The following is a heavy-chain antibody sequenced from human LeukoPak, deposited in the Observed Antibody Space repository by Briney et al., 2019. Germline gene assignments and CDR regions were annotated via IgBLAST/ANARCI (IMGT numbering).Heavy chain of an antibody. CDR1: GFIFSSYW. J-gene: IGHJ4*02. CDR3: AREGRGYSPLYFDN. V-gene: IGHV3-7*01. Sequence: GGSLRLSCAASGFIFSSYWMSWVRQAPGKGLEWVTNIKQDGSERYYVDSAKGRFTISRDDARKSLYLQMNSLRAEDTAVYYCAREGRGYSPLYFDNWGQGTLVTVSS. CDR2: IKQDGSER. D-gene: IGHD3-22*01.